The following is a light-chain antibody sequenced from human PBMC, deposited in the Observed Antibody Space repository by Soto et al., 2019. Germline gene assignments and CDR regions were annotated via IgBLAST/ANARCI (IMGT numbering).Light chain of an antibody. J-gene: IGKJ4*01. V-gene: IGKV3-11*01. CDR1: QSVTSY. Sequence: EIVLTQSPATLSLSPGERATLSCRASQSVTSYLAWYQQKPGQAPRPLIYGASNRATGIPARFSGSGSGTDFTLTISSLEPEDFAVYYCQQRSNWLTFGGGTKVEIK. CDR3: QQRSNWLT. CDR2: GAS.